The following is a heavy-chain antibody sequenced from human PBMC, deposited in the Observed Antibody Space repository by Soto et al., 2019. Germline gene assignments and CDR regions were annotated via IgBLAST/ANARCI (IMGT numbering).Heavy chain of an antibody. V-gene: IGHV4-39*07. CDR3: ARDLGHTSGGMDV. D-gene: IGHD3-10*01. Sequence: PSETLSLTCTVSGGSISSSSYYWGWIRQPPGKGLEWIGSIYHSGSTHYSPSLRSRVTISADTSKNQFSLRLSSVTAADTAVYYCARDLGHTSGGMDVWGQGTTVTVSS. J-gene: IGHJ6*02. CDR1: GGSISSSSYY. CDR2: IYHSGST.